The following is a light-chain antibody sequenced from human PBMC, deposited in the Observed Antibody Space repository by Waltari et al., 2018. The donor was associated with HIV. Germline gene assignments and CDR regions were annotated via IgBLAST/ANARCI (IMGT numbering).Light chain of an antibody. J-gene: IGKJ4*01. CDR3: QQYDGSST. CDR2: GAS. Sequence: ESVLTQSPGTLSLSPGERATLSCRASQSVSRSYLAWYQQKPGQAPRLLIYGASSRATGTPDRFSGSGSGTDFTLTINRLEPEDFAVYYCQQYDGSSTFGGGTKVEIK. CDR1: QSVSRSY. V-gene: IGKV3-20*01.